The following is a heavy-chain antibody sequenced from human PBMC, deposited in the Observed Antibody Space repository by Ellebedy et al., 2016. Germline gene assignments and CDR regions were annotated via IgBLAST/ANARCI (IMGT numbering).Heavy chain of an antibody. CDR1: GFTFSSYA. CDR3: AKDPQTRPGSWDY. D-gene: IGHD7-27*01. J-gene: IGHJ4*02. CDR2: ISDSGGKT. Sequence: GESLKISCAASGFTFSSYAMSWVRQAPGKGLEWASAISDSGGKTYYADSVKGRFTISRDNSKNTLSLQMNSLRAEDTATYYCAKDPQTRPGSWDYWGQGTLVTVSS. V-gene: IGHV3-23*01.